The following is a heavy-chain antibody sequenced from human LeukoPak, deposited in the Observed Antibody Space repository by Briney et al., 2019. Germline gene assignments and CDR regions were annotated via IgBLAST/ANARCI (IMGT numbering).Heavy chain of an antibody. V-gene: IGHV3-21*01. J-gene: IGHJ3*02. CDR1: GFTFSSYS. CDR2: ISSSSSYI. D-gene: IGHD2-15*01. CDR3: ARDLKSAVVVVAAYAFDI. Sequence: GGSLRLSCAASGFTFSSYSMTWVRQAPGKGLEWVSSISSSSSYIYYADSVKGRFTISRDNAKNPLYLQMNSLRAEDTAVYYCARDLKSAVVVVAAYAFDIWGQGTMVTVSS.